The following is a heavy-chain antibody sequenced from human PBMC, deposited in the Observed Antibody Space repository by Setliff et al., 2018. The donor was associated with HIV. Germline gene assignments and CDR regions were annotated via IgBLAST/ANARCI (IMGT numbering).Heavy chain of an antibody. CDR3: VTDEKVAFDV. CDR2: IKSEFDGGTT. J-gene: IGHJ3*01. Sequence: KPGGSLRLSCAASGFTFSNAWMTWVRQGPGKGLEWVGRIKSEFDGGTTDYAAAVRGRFTFSRDDSKDTLYLQMNSLKIEDTGTYYCVTDEKVAFDVWGQGTKVTVSS. V-gene: IGHV3-15*01. CDR1: GFTFSNAW.